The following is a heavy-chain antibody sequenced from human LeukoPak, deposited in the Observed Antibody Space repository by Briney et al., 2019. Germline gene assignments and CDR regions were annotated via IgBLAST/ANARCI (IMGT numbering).Heavy chain of an antibody. CDR3: ARGSPLFDSLHYDSSHYLPFDY. CDR1: GYTFSSYA. CDR2: IIPILGIT. Sequence: SVKVSCKASGYTFSSYAISWVRQAPGQGLEWMGRIIPILGITNYAQKFQGRVTITTDESTSTAYMELSSLRSEDTAVYYCARGSPLFDSLHYDSSHYLPFDYWGQGTLVTVSS. D-gene: IGHD3-22*01. J-gene: IGHJ4*02. V-gene: IGHV1-69*04.